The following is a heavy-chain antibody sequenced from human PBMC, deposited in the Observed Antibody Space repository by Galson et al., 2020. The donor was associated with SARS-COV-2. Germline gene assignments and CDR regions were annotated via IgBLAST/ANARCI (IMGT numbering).Heavy chain of an antibody. D-gene: IGHD3-10*01. J-gene: IGHJ5*02. V-gene: IGHV1-3*04. Sequence: ASVKVSCKASGYTFTSYAMHWVRQAPGQRLEWMGWINTGNGNTKYSQKFQGRVTITRDTSASTAYMELSSLRSEDTAVYYCAREYYGSGTLTNWFDPWGQGTLVTVSS. CDR3: AREYYGSGTLTNWFDP. CDR1: GYTFTSYA. CDR2: INTGNGNT.